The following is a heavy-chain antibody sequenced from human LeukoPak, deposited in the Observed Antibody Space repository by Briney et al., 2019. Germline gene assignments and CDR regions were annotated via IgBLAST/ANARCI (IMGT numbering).Heavy chain of an antibody. J-gene: IGHJ4*02. CDR1: GFTFSSYS. CDR2: IRSSSSYI. V-gene: IGHV3-21*01. CDR3: ARAARDVFFDY. D-gene: IGHD3-10*02. Sequence: PGGPLRLSCAASGFTFSSYSMNWVRQAPGKGLEWVSSIRSSSSYIYYADSVKGRFTISRDNAKNSLYLQMNSLRAEDTAVYYCARAARDVFFDYWGQGTLVTVSS.